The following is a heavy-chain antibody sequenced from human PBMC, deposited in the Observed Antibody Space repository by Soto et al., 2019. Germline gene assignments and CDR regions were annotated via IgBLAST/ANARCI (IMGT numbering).Heavy chain of an antibody. CDR2: VYHSGTT. J-gene: IGHJ5*02. CDR3: VKRPDSSDSSGYPA. Sequence: SETLSLTCAVSGAAIGTNNWWSWVRQPPGKGLEWIGEVYHSGTTNCNPSLKSRVTISIDNSKNQFSLRLTSMTAADTAVYYCVKRPDSSDSSGYPAWGQGTQVTVSS. V-gene: IGHV4-4*02. D-gene: IGHD3-22*01. CDR1: GAAIGTNNW.